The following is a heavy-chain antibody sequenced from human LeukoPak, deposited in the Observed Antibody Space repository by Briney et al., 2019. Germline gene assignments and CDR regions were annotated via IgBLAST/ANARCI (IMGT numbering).Heavy chain of an antibody. D-gene: IGHD4-11*01. CDR2: IYSGTKT. CDR1: GFTVTSNY. CDR3: ARSDYSDYGYFDY. J-gene: IGHJ4*02. V-gene: IGHV3-53*01. Sequence: PGGSLRLSCAASGFTVTSNYMSWVRQAPGKGLEWVSLIYSGTKTSYADSVKGRFTISRDNSMNTLYLQMNSLRAEDTAVYYCARSDYSDYGYFDYWGQGTLVAVSS.